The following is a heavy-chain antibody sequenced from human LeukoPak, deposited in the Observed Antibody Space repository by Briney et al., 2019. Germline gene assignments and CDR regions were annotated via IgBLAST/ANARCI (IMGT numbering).Heavy chain of an antibody. CDR1: GGSFSGYY. CDR3: ARGLVVVVAAIDAFDI. D-gene: IGHD2-15*01. V-gene: IGHV4-34*01. Sequence: SETLSLTCAVYGGSFSGYYWSWIRQPPGKGLERIGEINHSGSTNYNPSLTSRGTISVDTSKNQFSLKLSSVTAADTDVYYCARGLVVVVAAIDAFDIWGQGTMVTVSS. CDR2: INHSGST. J-gene: IGHJ3*02.